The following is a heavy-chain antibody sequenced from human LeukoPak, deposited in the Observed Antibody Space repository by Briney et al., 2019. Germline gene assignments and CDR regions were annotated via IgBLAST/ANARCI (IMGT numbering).Heavy chain of an antibody. Sequence: ASETLSLTCAVYGGSFSGYYWSWTRQPPGKGLEWIGEINHSGSTNYNPSLKSRVTISVDTSKNQFSLKLSSVTAADTAVYYCARKARNPNHRHYYYYYMDVWGKGTTVTVSS. CDR2: INHSGST. CDR3: ARKARNPNHRHYYYYYMDV. CDR1: GGSFSGYY. V-gene: IGHV4-34*01. J-gene: IGHJ6*03. D-gene: IGHD1-14*01.